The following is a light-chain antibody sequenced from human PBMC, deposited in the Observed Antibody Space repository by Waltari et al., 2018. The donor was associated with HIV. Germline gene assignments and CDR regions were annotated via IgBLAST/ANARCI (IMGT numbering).Light chain of an antibody. Sequence: YVLTQPPSLSVAPGELSRLTFGRNNLAYKGVHWSQLESGQAPLLVIFDNVYRPSRSTERFSGSISGFTATLVISRVEPGEEAVYYCQVWDRPSDQWVFGGGTTLIV. CDR3: QVWDRPSDQWV. CDR1: NLAYKG. V-gene: IGLV3-21*01. CDR2: DNV. J-gene: IGLJ3*02.